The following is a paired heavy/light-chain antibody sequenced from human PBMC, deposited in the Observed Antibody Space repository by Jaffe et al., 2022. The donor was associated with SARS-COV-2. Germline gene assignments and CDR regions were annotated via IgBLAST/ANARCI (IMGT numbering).Light chain of an antibody. CDR1: QSISTY. CDR2: AAS. Sequence: DIQMTQSPSSLSASVGDRVTITCRASQSISTYLNWYQQKPGKAPKVLIYAASSLQSGVPSRFSGSGSGTDFTLTISSLQPEDFATYYCQQSYSRYTFGQGTKLEIK. V-gene: IGKV1-39*01. J-gene: IGKJ2*01. CDR3: QQSYSRYT.
Heavy chain of an antibody. CDR1: GGPFSGYY. V-gene: IGHV4-34*01. Sequence: QVQVQQWGAGLLKPSETLSLTCAVYGGPFSGYYWSWIRQPPGKGLEWIGEINYSGTTNYNPSLKSRVSISVDTSKNQFSLDLSSVTAADTAVYYCARNYCNSIHCYFNWFDPWGQGTLVTVSS. D-gene: IGHD2-2*01. CDR3: ARNYCNSIHCYFNWFDP. CDR2: INYSGTT. J-gene: IGHJ5*02.